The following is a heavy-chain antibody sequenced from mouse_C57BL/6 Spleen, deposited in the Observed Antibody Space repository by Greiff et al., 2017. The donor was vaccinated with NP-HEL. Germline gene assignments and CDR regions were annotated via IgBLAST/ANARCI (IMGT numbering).Heavy chain of an antibody. CDR2: IYPGDGDT. D-gene: IGHD3-2*02. J-gene: IGHJ4*01. CDR1: GYAFSSSW. V-gene: IGHV1-82*01. Sequence: VKLMESGPALVKPGASVKISCKASGYAFSSSWMNWVKQRPGKGLEWIGRIYPGDGDTNYNGKFKGKATLTADKSSSTAYMQLSSLTSEDSAVYFCARRQLRLEAMDYWGQGTSVTVSS. CDR3: ARRQLRLEAMDY.